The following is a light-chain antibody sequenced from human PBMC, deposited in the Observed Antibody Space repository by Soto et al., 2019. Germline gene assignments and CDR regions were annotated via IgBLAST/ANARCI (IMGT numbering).Light chain of an antibody. CDR1: QSVSSD. Sequence: EIVLTQSPATLSVSPGEGATLSCLASQSVSSDLAWYQQKPGQAPRLLIYDASNRATGIPARFSGSGSGTDFTLTISSLEAEDFAVYYCQQRSNWPPITFGQGTRLEI. J-gene: IGKJ5*01. CDR2: DAS. V-gene: IGKV3-11*01. CDR3: QQRSNWPPIT.